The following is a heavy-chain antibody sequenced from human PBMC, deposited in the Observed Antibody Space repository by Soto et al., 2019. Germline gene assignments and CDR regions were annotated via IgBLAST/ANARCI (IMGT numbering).Heavy chain of an antibody. V-gene: IGHV2-5*01. D-gene: IGHD4-4*01. J-gene: IGHJ4*02. Sequence: ESGPTLVNPTQTLTLPCTFSGFSLSTSGLVVGWIRQPPGKALEWLALIYWNDDKRYSPSLKSRLTITKDTSKNQVVLTMTNMDPVDTATYYCAHSTPYYSNYAPDYWGQGTLVTV. CDR2: IYWNDDK. CDR1: GFSLSTSGLV. CDR3: AHSTPYYSNYAPDY.